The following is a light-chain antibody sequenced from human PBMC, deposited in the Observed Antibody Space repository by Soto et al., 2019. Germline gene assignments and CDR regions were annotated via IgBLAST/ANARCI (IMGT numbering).Light chain of an antibody. CDR2: GAS. CDR3: QQYNNWPRK. V-gene: IGKV3-15*01. J-gene: IGKJ1*01. Sequence: EVVMTQSPATLSVSPGERATVSCRASHSVGSLLAWYQQKPGQAPRLLIYGASTRATGIPARFSGGGSGTDFTLTISSLQSEDFAVYYCQQYNNWPRKFGQGTKVDIK. CDR1: HSVGSL.